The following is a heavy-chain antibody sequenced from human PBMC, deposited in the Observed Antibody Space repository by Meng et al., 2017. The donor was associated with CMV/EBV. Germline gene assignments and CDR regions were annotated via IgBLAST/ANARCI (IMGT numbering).Heavy chain of an antibody. Sequence: LVGSGGGLFLPWGAPRLSCSASGFSVSNNSMRWGRQAPGKGLECVSLIYSEGTTDYVDSLKGRFTIPRDNSKNTLYLQMKSLRAEDTAVYYCARDGNYHGVWGQGTLVTVPS. V-gene: IGHV3-53*01. J-gene: IGHJ4*02. CDR1: GFSVSNNS. D-gene: IGHD1-7*01. CDR3: ARDGNYHGV. CDR2: IYSEGTT.